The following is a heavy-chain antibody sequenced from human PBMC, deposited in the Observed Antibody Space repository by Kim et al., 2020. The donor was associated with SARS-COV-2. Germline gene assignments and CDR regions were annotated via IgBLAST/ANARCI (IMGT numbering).Heavy chain of an antibody. CDR1: GDSMSADY. Sequence: SETLSLTCTVSGDSMSADYWNWIRQSPGKGLEWIGYVYFRGTTSYNPSLKSRVTISLDMSKSQFSLKLNSVTATDTAVYYCLRRETRDLFTSDWG. CDR2: VYFRGTT. V-gene: IGHV4-59*08. J-gene: IGHJ1*01. D-gene: IGHD3-10*02. CDR3: LRRETRDLFTSD.